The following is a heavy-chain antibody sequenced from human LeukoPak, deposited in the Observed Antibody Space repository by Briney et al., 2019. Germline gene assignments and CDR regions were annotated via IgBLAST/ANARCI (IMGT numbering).Heavy chain of an antibody. J-gene: IGHJ4*02. CDR2: LASDGNNR. Sequence: PGGSLRLSCAASGLTISDSWIHWVRQVPGKGLMWVSRLASDGNNRIYADSVKGRFTISGDNAKNTLFLQMNSLRVEDTGFYYCARDAGWGRLDSWGRGALVTVSS. CDR3: ARDAGWGRLDS. V-gene: IGHV3-74*01. D-gene: IGHD3-16*01. CDR1: GLTISDSW.